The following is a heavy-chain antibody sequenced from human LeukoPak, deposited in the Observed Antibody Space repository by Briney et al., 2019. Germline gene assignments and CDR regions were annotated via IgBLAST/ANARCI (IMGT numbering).Heavy chain of an antibody. Sequence: NPSETLSLTCTVSGGSISSSSYYWGWIRQPPGKGLEWLGSIYYSGSTYYNPSLKSRVTISVDTSKNQFSLKLSSVTAADTAVYYCARHYHGDYLGNWFDPWGQGTLVTVSS. D-gene: IGHD4-17*01. CDR1: GGSISSSSYY. CDR2: IYYSGST. CDR3: ARHYHGDYLGNWFDP. J-gene: IGHJ5*02. V-gene: IGHV4-39*01.